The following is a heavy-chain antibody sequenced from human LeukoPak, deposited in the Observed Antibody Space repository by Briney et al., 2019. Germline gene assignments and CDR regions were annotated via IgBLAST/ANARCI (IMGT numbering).Heavy chain of an antibody. CDR2: IIPIFGTA. D-gene: IGHD1-26*01. CDR3: ARIGVGATANFDY. Sequence: GASVKVSCKASGGTFSSYAISWVRQAPGQGLEWMGRIIPIFGTANYAQKFQGRVTITADKSTSTAYMELSSLRSEDTAVYYCARIGVGATANFDYWGQGTLVTVSS. V-gene: IGHV1-69*06. CDR1: GGTFSSYA. J-gene: IGHJ4*02.